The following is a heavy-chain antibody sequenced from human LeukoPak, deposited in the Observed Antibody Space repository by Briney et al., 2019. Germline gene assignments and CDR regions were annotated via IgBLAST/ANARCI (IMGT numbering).Heavy chain of an antibody. CDR2: VHLNGNT. CDR1: GGSVTSTNW. CDR3: AREGGPDRPLDY. V-gene: IGHV4-4*02. J-gene: IGHJ4*02. D-gene: IGHD6-25*01. Sequence: PSETLSLTCGVSGGSVTSTNWWTWIRQPPGKGLEWIGEVHLNGNTNYNPSLYGRVTTSVAKSENHVSLKLTSLTAADTAVYYCAREGGPDRPLDYSGQGTLVTVAS.